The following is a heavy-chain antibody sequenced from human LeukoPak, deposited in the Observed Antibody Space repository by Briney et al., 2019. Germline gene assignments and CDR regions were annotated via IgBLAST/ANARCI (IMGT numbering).Heavy chain of an antibody. CDR3: AKDRDTMVRGLAGDY. CDR2: ISGSGGST. V-gene: IGHV3-23*01. CDR1: GFTFSSYA. D-gene: IGHD3-10*01. J-gene: IGHJ4*02. Sequence: PGGSLRLSCAASGFTFSSYAMSWVRQAPGKGLEWVSAISGSGGSTYYADSVKGRFTISRDNSKNTLYLQMNSPRAEDTAVYYCAKDRDTMVRGLAGDYWGQGTLVTVSS.